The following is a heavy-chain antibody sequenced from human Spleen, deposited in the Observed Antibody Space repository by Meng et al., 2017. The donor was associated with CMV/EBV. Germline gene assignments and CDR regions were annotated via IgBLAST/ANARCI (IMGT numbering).Heavy chain of an antibody. Sequence: GESLKISCAASGFTFSSYSMNWVRQAPGRGLEWVAFIRFDATDKYYADSVKGRFTISRDNSKRTLYLQMNSLRAEDTAVYYCAKDYVIVGNDGFDVWGQGTLVTVSS. D-gene: IGHD3-22*01. CDR1: GFTFSSYS. CDR3: AKDYVIVGNDGFDV. J-gene: IGHJ3*01. V-gene: IGHV3-30*02. CDR2: IRFDATDK.